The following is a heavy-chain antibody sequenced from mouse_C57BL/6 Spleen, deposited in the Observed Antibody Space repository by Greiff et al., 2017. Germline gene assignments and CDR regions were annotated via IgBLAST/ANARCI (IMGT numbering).Heavy chain of an antibody. V-gene: IGHV5-6*01. J-gene: IGHJ1*03. CDR3: ARQTYGSSYRYFDV. Sequence: EVHLVESGGDLVKPGGSLKLSCAASGFTFSSYGMSWVRQTPDKRLEWVATISSGGSYTYYPDSVKGRFTISRDNAKNTLYLQMSSLKSEDTAMYYCARQTYGSSYRYFDVWGTGTTVTVSS. CDR2: ISSGGSYT. D-gene: IGHD1-1*01. CDR1: GFTFSSYG.